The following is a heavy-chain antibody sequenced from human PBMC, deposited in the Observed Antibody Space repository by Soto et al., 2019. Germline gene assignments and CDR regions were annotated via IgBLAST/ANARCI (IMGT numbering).Heavy chain of an antibody. CDR3: ARASYYDFWSGIPSALDYYFDY. V-gene: IGHV1-69*13. Sequence: SVKLSCKASGGSFSSYAISCVRQAPGQGLEWMGGIIPIFCTAIYAQTFQGSVTISADESTSTAYMELSSLRSEDTSVYYCARASYYDFWSGIPSALDYYFDYWGQGTLVTVS. J-gene: IGHJ4*02. CDR2: IIPIFCTA. D-gene: IGHD3-3*01. CDR1: GGSFSSYA.